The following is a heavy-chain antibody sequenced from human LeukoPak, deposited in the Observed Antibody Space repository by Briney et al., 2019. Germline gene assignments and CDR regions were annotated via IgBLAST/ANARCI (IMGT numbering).Heavy chain of an antibody. CDR3: ARDSGPFDY. D-gene: IGHD3-10*01. J-gene: IGHJ4*02. CDR2: ISYDGSNK. Sequence: GGSLRLSCAASGFTFSSYWMSWVRQAPGKGLEWVAVISYDGSNKYYADSVKGRFTISRDNSKNTLYLQMNSLRAEDTAVYYCARDSGPFDYWGQGTLVTVSS. CDR1: GFTFSSYW. V-gene: IGHV3-30-3*01.